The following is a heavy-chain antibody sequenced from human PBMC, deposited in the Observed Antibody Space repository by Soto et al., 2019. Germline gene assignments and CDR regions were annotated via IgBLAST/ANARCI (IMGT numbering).Heavy chain of an antibody. CDR1: GFTFSSYG. J-gene: IGHJ4*02. CDR2: IWYDGSNK. D-gene: IGHD2-15*01. Sequence: QVQLVESGGGVVQPGRYLRLSCAASGFTFSSYGMHWVRQAPGKGLEWVAVIWYDGSNKYYADSVKGRFTISRDNSKNTLYLQMNSLRAEDTAVYYCARDCSGGSCYSNDYWGQGTLVTVSS. CDR3: ARDCSGGSCYSNDY. V-gene: IGHV3-33*01.